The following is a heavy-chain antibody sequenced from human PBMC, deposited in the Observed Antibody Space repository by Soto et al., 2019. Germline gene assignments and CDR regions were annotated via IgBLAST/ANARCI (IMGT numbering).Heavy chain of an antibody. Sequence: PSETLSLTCAVSGGSISSGGYSWSWIRQPPGKGLEWIGYMYYSGNTNYNPSLKSRVTISVDTSKNQLSLKLSSVTAADTAVYYCARDRDYYDSSGYFRNWLDPWGQGTLVTVSS. CDR3: ARDRDYYDSSGYFRNWLDP. CDR1: GGSISSGGYS. D-gene: IGHD3-22*01. V-gene: IGHV4-61*08. CDR2: MYYSGNT. J-gene: IGHJ5*02.